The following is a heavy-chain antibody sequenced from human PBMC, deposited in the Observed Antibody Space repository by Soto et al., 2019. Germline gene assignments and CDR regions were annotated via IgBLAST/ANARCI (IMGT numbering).Heavy chain of an antibody. J-gene: IGHJ5*02. CDR1: GGSISSGDYY. Sequence: PSETLSLTCTVSGGSISSGDYYWSWIRQPPGKGLEWIGYIYHSGSTYYNPSLKSRVTISVDTSKNQFSLKLSSVTAADTAVYYGDRERPDGARLDPWGQGNLVTVSS. D-gene: IGHD6-6*01. CDR2: IYHSGST. CDR3: DRERPDGARLDP. V-gene: IGHV4-30-4*01.